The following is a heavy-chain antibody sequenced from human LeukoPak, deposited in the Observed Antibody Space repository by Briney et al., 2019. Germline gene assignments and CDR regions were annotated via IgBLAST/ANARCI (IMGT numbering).Heavy chain of an antibody. V-gene: IGHV3-23*01. CDR3: ARDYYGSGAY. D-gene: IGHD3-10*01. J-gene: IGHJ4*02. CDR1: GFTFSDYA. Sequence: PGGSLRLSCAASGFTFSDYAMSGVRQAPGKGLEWVSSITTSGGSTSYADSVRGRFTISRDNAKNTLYLQMNSLRAEDTAVYYCARDYYGSGAYWGQGTLVTVSS. CDR2: ITTSGGST.